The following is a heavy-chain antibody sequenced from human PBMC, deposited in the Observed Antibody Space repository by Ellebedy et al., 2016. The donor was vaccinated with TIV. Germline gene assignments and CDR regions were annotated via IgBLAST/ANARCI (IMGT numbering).Heavy chain of an antibody. CDR2: IIPIFGTA. D-gene: IGHD1-26*01. CDR3: AREGISGSYSPHYYGMDV. Sequence: SVKVSXXASGGTFSSYAISWVRQAPGQGLEWMGGIIPIFGTANYAQKFQGRVTITADKSTSTAYMELSSLRSEDTAVYYCAREGISGSYSPHYYGMDVWGQGTTVTVSS. J-gene: IGHJ6*02. V-gene: IGHV1-69*06. CDR1: GGTFSSYA.